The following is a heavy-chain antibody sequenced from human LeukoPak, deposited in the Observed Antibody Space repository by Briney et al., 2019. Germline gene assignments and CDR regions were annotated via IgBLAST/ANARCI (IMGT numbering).Heavy chain of an antibody. CDR3: AKDPPTRNPRTTVTTGD. V-gene: IGHV3-23*01. D-gene: IGHD4-17*01. CDR1: GFTFSSYA. Sequence: PGGSLRLSCAASGFTFSSYAMSWVRQAPGKGLEWVSAISGSGGSTYYADSVKGRFTISRDNSKNTLYLQMNSLRAEDTAVYYCAKDPPTRNPRTTVTTGDWGQGTLVTVSS. CDR2: ISGSGGST. J-gene: IGHJ4*02.